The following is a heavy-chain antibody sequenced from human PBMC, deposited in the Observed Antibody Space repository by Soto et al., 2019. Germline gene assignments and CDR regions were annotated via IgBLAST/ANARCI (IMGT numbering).Heavy chain of an antibody. CDR2: IIPIFGIG. V-gene: IGHV1-69*01. D-gene: IGHD3-3*01. J-gene: IGHJ6*02. CDR3: ARSVITLFGVVSIPPHYYSEMDV. Sequence: QVQLVQSGAEVKKPGSSVKVSCKASGGTFNRYAISWVRQAPGQGLEWMGGIIPIFGIGNDAQRFQGRVTIDADESTGTAYMELSSLRSEYTGVYYCARSVITLFGVVSIPPHYYSEMDVWGQGTTVTVSS. CDR1: GGTFNRYA.